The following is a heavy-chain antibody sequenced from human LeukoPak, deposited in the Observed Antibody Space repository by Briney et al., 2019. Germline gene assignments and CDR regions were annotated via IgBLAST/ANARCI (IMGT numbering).Heavy chain of an antibody. J-gene: IGHJ3*02. Sequence: PSETLSLTCAVSGYSISSGYYWGWIRQPPGKGLEWIGSIYHSGSTYYNPSLKSRVTISVDTSKNQLSLKLSSVTAADTAVYYCAKYYDFWSGYYDIWGQGTMVTVSS. CDR1: GYSISSGYY. CDR2: IYHSGST. V-gene: IGHV4-38-2*01. D-gene: IGHD3-3*01. CDR3: AKYYDFWSGYYDI.